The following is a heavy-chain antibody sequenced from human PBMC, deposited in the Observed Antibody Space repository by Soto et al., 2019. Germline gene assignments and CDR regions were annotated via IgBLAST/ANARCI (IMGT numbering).Heavy chain of an antibody. Sequence: SVKVSCKASGGTFSSYAISWVRQAPGQGLEWMGGIIPIFGTANYAQKFQGRVTITADESTSTAYMELSSLRSEDTAVYYCARAGRKNSGSYLLTYDAFDIWGQGTIVTV. V-gene: IGHV1-69*13. CDR1: GGTFSSYA. CDR2: IIPIFGTA. J-gene: IGHJ3*02. D-gene: IGHD1-26*01. CDR3: ARAGRKNSGSYLLTYDAFDI.